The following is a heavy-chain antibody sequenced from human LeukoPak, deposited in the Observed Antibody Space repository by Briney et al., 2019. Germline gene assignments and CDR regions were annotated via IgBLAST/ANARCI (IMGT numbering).Heavy chain of an antibody. CDR1: GFTFSTYA. V-gene: IGHV3-23*01. CDR3: AKRPRDSSGYYLGAFDG. Sequence: GGSLRLSCTASGFTFSTYAMTWVRQAPGKGLDWVSAIGASGVDTYYADSAKGRFTVSRDNSKNTLYLQMSSLRADDTAVYFCAKRPRDSSGYYLGAFDGWGQGTTVTVSS. J-gene: IGHJ3*01. CDR2: IGASGVDT. D-gene: IGHD3-22*01.